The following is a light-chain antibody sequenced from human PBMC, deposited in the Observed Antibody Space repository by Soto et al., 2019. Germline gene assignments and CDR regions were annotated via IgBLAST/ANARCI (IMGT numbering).Light chain of an antibody. CDR2: GNT. CDR3: QSYDRSLSGVG. Sequence: QSVLTQPPSVSGAPGQRVTISCTGSSSNIGAGYDVHWYQQLPGTAPKLLIYGNTNRPSGVPDRFSGFKSGTSASLAITGLQAEDEADYYCQSYDRSLSGVGFGGGTKLTVL. J-gene: IGLJ2*01. CDR1: SSNIGAGYD. V-gene: IGLV1-40*01.